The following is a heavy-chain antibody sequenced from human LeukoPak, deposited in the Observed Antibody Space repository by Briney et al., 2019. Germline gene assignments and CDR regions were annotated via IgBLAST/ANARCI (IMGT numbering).Heavy chain of an antibody. V-gene: IGHV1-2*02. CDR3: ASKGGGSCSSSHCQGAFDF. Sequence: ASVKVSCKASGYTFTGYYMHWVRQAPGQGLEWMGWINPNSGGTNYAQKFQGRVTMTWDTSVSTAYMELSSLTSDDTAVYYCASKGGGSCSSSHCQGAFDFWGQGSMVTVSS. D-gene: IGHD2-2*01. CDR2: INPNSGGT. CDR1: GYTFTGYY. J-gene: IGHJ3*01.